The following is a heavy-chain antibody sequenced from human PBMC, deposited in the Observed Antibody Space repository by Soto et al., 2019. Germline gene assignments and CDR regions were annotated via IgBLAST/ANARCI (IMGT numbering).Heavy chain of an antibody. J-gene: IGHJ4*02. CDR2: IIPMFGIA. CDR3: AREPLT. V-gene: IGHV1-69*08. CDR1: GGTFNRYT. Sequence: QVQLVQSGAEVKKPGSSVKVSCKGSGGTFNRYTITWVRQAPGQGLEWMGRIIPMFGIASYAQNFQGRVTITADKSTSTAYMELSSLRSEDTAVYYCAREPLTWGQGTLVTVSS.